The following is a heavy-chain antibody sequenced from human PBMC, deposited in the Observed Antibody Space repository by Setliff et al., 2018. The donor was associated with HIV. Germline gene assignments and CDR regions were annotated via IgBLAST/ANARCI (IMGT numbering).Heavy chain of an antibody. CDR3: ARSEVRGVMIHYFDY. CDR1: GGTFSSYG. Sequence: ASVKVSCKAFGGTFSSYGIVWFRQAPGQGLEWMGGIVPIDGRPSYAQKFQDRVTITADESTSTAYMELRSLRSEDTALYYCARSEVRGVMIHYFDYWGQGTLVTVSS. D-gene: IGHD3-10*01. V-gene: IGHV1-69*13. J-gene: IGHJ4*02. CDR2: IVPIDGRP.